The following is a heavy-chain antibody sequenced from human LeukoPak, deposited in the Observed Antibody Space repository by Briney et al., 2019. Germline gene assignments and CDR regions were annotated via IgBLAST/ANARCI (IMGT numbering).Heavy chain of an antibody. CDR3: ARQEGEPTVPLGMVV. V-gene: IGHV5-10-1*01. CDR1: GYSFTSYW. CDR2: IDPSDSYT. Sequence: GESLKTSRKGSGYSFTSYWIAWVRQMPGKGLGWMGRIDPSDSYTNYSPSFQGHFTISADKSISTAYLQWSSLKASDTAMYYCARQEGEPTVPLGMVVWGEGATVSVSS. J-gene: IGHJ6*01. D-gene: IGHD3-16*01.